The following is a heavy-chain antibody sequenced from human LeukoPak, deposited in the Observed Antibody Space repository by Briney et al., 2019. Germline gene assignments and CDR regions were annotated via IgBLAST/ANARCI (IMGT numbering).Heavy chain of an antibody. J-gene: IGHJ6*03. V-gene: IGHV3-53*01. Sequence: PGGSLRLSCAASEFSVGSNYMTWVRQAPGKGLEWVSLIYSGGSTYYADSVKGRFTISRDNSKNTLYLQMNSLRAEDTAVYYCAKVGPSLVRGLIRGGARYYYNYMDVWGKGTTVTISS. CDR2: IYSGGST. D-gene: IGHD3-10*01. CDR1: EFSVGSNY. CDR3: AKVGPSLVRGLIRGGARYYYNYMDV.